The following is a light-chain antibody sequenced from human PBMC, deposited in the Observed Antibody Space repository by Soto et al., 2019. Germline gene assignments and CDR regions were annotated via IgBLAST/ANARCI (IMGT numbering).Light chain of an antibody. CDR3: KHYNSYSEA. Sequence: DIQMTQSHSTLSGSVGDRVTITCRASQTISSWLAWYQQKPGKAPKLLIYKASTLKSGVPSRFSGSGSGKEFTLTISSLQPDDFATYYCKHYNSYSEALGQGTKVELK. CDR1: QTISSW. J-gene: IGKJ1*01. CDR2: KAS. V-gene: IGKV1-5*03.